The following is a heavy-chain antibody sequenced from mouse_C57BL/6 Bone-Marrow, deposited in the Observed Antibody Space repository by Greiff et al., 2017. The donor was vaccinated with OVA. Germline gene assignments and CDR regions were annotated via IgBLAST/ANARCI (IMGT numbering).Heavy chain of an antibody. J-gene: IGHJ3*01. V-gene: IGHV2-6-1*01. CDR1: GFSLTSYG. D-gene: IGHD2-3*01. Sequence: QVQLKESGPGLVAPSQSLSITCTVSGFSLTSYGVHWVRQPPGKGLEWLVEIWSDGSTTYNSALKSRLSISKDNSKSQVFLKMNSLQTDDTAMYYGARQPDGYQAWFAYWGQGTLVTVSA. CDR3: ARQPDGYQAWFAY. CDR2: IWSDGST.